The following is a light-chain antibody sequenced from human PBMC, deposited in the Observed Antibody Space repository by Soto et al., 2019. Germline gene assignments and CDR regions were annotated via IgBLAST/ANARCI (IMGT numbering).Light chain of an antibody. Sequence: EIVMTQSPATLSVSPGERATFSCSASQSVSSNLAWYQQKPGQAPRLLIYGASIRATGIPARFSGSGSGTEFTLTICTLQSEDFAIYYCQHYNNWPPWTFGQGTKVDIK. V-gene: IGKV3-15*01. CDR3: QHYNNWPPWT. CDR1: QSVSSN. CDR2: GAS. J-gene: IGKJ1*01.